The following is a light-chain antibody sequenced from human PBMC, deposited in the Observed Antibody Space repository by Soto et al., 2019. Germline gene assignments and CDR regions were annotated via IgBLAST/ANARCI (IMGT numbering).Light chain of an antibody. J-gene: IGKJ5*01. Sequence: EIVLTQSPATLSLSPGESATLSCRASQNVGSYLAWYSQKPGQAPRLLIYDTSNRATGIPARFSGSGSGTAVPLPISSLGPEDFAVYYCQQRSNWPPNTFGQGTRLEIK. CDR3: QQRSNWPPNT. CDR1: QNVGSY. V-gene: IGKV3-11*01. CDR2: DTS.